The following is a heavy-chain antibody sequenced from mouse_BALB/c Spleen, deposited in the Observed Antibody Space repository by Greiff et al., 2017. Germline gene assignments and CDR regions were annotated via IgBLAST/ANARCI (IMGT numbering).Heavy chain of an antibody. CDR2: ISSGGSYT. CDR3: ARVYYRYQYYYAMDY. V-gene: IGHV5-9-4*01. J-gene: IGHJ4*01. D-gene: IGHD2-14*01. CDR1: GFTFSSYA. Sequence: EVKLVESGGGLVKPGGSLKLSCAASGFTFSSYAMSWVRQSPEKRLEWVAEISSGGSYTYYPDTVTGRFTISRDNAKNTLYLEMSSLRSEDTAMYYCARVYYRYQYYYAMDYWGQGTSVTVSS.